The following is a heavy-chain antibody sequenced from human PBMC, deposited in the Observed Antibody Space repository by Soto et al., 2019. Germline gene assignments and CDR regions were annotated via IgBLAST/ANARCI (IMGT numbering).Heavy chain of an antibody. V-gene: IGHV1-8*01. CDR1: GYTFTSYD. CDR2: MNPNNGNT. Sequence: GASVKVSCKASGYTFTSYDINWVRQATGQGLEWMGWMNPNNGNTGYAQKFQGRVTMTRNTSTSTAYMELSSLRSEDTAVYYCARDFGVVIKKYYFDYWGQGTLVTVSS. J-gene: IGHJ4*02. D-gene: IGHD3-3*01. CDR3: ARDFGVVIKKYYFDY.